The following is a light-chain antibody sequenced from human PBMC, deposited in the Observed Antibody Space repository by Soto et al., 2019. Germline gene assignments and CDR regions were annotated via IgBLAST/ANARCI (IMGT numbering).Light chain of an antibody. Sequence: IVLTQAPGTLCLSLGERVTLSCRASQNVRTNYLAWYQQKPGQAPRLLIYGASTRASGIPERFSGSGSGTDFTITLSRLETEDREVYEAQDSGSSAWTFGQGTKVDIK. J-gene: IGKJ1*01. CDR3: QDSGSSAWT. V-gene: IGKV3-20*01. CDR1: QNVRTNY. CDR2: GAS.